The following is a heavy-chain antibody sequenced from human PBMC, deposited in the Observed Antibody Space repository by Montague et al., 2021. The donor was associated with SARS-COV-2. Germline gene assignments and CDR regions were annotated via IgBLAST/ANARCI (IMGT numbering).Heavy chain of an antibody. V-gene: IGHV4-61*10. Sequence: SETLSLTCTVSGGSISSGSFYWSWIRQPAGKGLEWIGYIYYSGSTNYNPSLKSRVTISVDTSKNQFSLKLSSVTAADTAVYYCARGRYSSGWSIYFDYWGQGTLVTVSS. D-gene: IGHD6-19*01. CDR3: ARGRYSSGWSIYFDY. CDR1: GGSISSGSFY. J-gene: IGHJ4*02. CDR2: IYYSGST.